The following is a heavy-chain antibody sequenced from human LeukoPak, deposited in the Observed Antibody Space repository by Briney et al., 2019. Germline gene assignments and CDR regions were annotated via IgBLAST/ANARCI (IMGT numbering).Heavy chain of an antibody. J-gene: IGHJ4*02. CDR2: IKKDGSEK. D-gene: IGHD5-18*01. Sequence: GGSLRLSCAASGFTFSRYWMSWVRQAPGKGLEWVANIKKDGSEKYYVDSVKGRFTISRDNAKNSLYLQMNSLRAEDTAVYYCARHLSGITGYTYGRGIDYWGQGTLLTVSS. V-gene: IGHV3-7*01. CDR3: ARHLSGITGYTYGRGIDY. CDR1: GFTFSRYW.